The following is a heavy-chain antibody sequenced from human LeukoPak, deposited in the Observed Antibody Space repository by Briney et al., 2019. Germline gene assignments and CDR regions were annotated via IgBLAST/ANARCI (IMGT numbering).Heavy chain of an antibody. D-gene: IGHD2/OR15-2a*01. Sequence: AGGSLRLSCAASGFTFSSYAMNWVRQAPGKGLEYVSAITSNGGTTYYANSVKGRFTISRDNSKNTLYLQMGSLRPEDMAVYYCARGGIDIVTVPVSNWFDPWGQGTLVTVSS. J-gene: IGHJ5*02. CDR2: ITSNGGTT. V-gene: IGHV3-64*01. CDR3: ARGGIDIVTVPVSNWFDP. CDR1: GFTFSSYA.